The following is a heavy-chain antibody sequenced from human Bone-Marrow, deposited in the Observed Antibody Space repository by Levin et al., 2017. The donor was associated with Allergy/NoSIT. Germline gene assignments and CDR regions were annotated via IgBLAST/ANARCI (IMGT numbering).Heavy chain of an antibody. D-gene: IGHD2-2*01. CDR1: GFTFSSYA. CDR3: ARGGCSSTSCSFNWFDP. CDR2: ISSNGGST. J-gene: IGHJ5*02. V-gene: IGHV3-64*01. Sequence: GGSLRLSCAASGFTFSSYAMHWVRQAPGKGLEYVSAISSNGGSTYYANSVKGRFTISRDNSKNTLYLQMGSLRAEDMAVYYCARGGCSSTSCSFNWFDPWGQGTLVTVSS.